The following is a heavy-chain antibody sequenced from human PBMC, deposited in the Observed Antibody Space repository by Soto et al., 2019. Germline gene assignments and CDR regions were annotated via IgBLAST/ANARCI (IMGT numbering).Heavy chain of an antibody. D-gene: IGHD1-1*01. Sequence: GGSLRLSCAASGFSFDRYAMGWVRQTPGAGLDWVSVINYAGGNIHYADFVEGRFTISRDNSKNTLYLQMNNLRVEDTAVYHCATQDFRGTSGTTWGQGTQVTVS. CDR3: ATQDFRGTSGTT. CDR2: INYAGGNI. V-gene: IGHV3-23*01. CDR1: GFSFDRYA. J-gene: IGHJ4*02.